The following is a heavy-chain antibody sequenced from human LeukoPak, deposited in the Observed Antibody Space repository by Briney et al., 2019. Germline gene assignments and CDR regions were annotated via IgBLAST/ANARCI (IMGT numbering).Heavy chain of an antibody. CDR1: GGSFSGYY. D-gene: IGHD6-19*01. CDR3: ARSLTTLYSSGTNWFDP. V-gene: IGHV4-34*01. CDR2: INHSGST. J-gene: IGHJ5*02. Sequence: SETLSLTCAVYGGSFSGYYWSWIRQPPGKGLEWIGEINHSGSTNYNPSLKSRVTISVDTSKNQFSLKLSSVTAADTAVYYCARSLTTLYSSGTNWFDPWGQGTLVTVSS.